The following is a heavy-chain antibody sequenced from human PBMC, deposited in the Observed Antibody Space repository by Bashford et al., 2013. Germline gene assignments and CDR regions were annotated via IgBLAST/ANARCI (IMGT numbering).Heavy chain of an antibody. CDR3: ARGSLTTVTTFSYYYLLHGR. D-gene: IGHD4-17*01. J-gene: IGHJ6*03. CDR2: ISYDGSTK. V-gene: IGHV3-30-3*01. Sequence: GGSLRLSCAASGFTSTNYAIHWVRQAPGKGLEWVAVISYDGSTKQYADSLRGRFTISRDNSKNTLYLQMNSLRAEDTAVYYCARGSLTTVTTFSYYYLLHGRLGAKGPRSPSP. CDR1: GFTSTNYA.